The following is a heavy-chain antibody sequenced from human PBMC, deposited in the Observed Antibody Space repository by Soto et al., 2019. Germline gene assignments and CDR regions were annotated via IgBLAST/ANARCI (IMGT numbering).Heavy chain of an antibody. J-gene: IGHJ4*02. CDR1: GYTFTGYY. D-gene: IGHD3-10*01. CDR3: ARVPLYYYGSGSLFDY. V-gene: IGHV1-46*03. CDR2: INPSGGST. Sequence: ASVKVSCEACGYTFTGYYMHWVRQAPGQGLEWMGIINPSGGSTSYAQKFQGRVTMTRDTSTSTVYMELSSLRSEDTAVYYCARVPLYYYGSGSLFDYWGQGTLVTVSS.